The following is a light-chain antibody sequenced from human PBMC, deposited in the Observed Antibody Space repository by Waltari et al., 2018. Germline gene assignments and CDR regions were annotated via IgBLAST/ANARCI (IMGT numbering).Light chain of an antibody. CDR3: MQALEFPLT. Sequence: DIVMTQTPLSMPVTLGEPASISCRSSQSLLDREDGNTYLEWYLQKPGQSPQLLIYGVSNRASGVPDRFSGSGSDTDFTLKISRVEAEDVGVYYCMQALEFPLTFGGGTKVEIK. CDR1: QSLLDREDGNTY. J-gene: IGKJ4*01. CDR2: GVS. V-gene: IGKV2-40*01.